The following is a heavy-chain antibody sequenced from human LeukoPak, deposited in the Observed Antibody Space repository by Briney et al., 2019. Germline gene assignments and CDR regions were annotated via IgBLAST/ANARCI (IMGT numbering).Heavy chain of an antibody. D-gene: IGHD3-9*01. CDR1: GYTFIDYD. J-gene: IGHJ4*02. Sequence: GASVTDSRMSTGYTFIDYDLHWLRQAPGQGLEIMGWINPNSGRTNYPPRFHGRATLNPDTPSRTASMAPRRLTSSHRALYSSSRDFSDVLTGYYHCWGQGTLVTVSS. CDR2: INPNSGRT. V-gene: IGHV1-2*02. CDR3: SRDFSDVLTGYYHC.